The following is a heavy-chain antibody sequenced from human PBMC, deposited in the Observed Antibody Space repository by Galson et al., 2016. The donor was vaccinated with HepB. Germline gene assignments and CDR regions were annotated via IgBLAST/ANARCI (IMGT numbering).Heavy chain of an antibody. D-gene: IGHD1-26*01. CDR2: ISATGTTI. CDR1: GFTFSSYG. V-gene: IGHV3-48*01. J-gene: IGHJ5*01. Sequence: SLRLSCAASGFTFSSYGIHWVRQAPGKGLDWISYISATGTTIDYADSVKGRFIISRDNAKNSLYMQMNSLRVEATAVYYCARDSRATFGEPNWFDPWGQGTLVIVSS. CDR3: ARDSRATFGEPNWFDP.